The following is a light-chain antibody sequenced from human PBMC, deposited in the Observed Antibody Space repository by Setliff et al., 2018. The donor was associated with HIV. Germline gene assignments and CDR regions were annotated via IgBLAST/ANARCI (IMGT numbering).Light chain of an antibody. CDR2: DVS. Sequence: QSVLTQPRSVSGSPGQSVAISCTGTSSDVGGYNYVSWYQRHPGKAPKLMIYDVSERPSGVPDRFSGSKSANTASLTISELQAEDEADYYCCSYAGSYTFYVFGTGTKVTVL. V-gene: IGLV2-11*01. J-gene: IGLJ1*01. CDR1: SSDVGGYNY. CDR3: CSYAGSYTFYV.